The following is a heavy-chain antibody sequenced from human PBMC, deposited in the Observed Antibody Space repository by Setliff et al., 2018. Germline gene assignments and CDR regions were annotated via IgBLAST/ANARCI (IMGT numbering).Heavy chain of an antibody. J-gene: IGHJ4*02. CDR3: ARLWRRIQQIDY. CDR2: IYTSGST. V-gene: IGHV4-61*02. D-gene: IGHD3-10*01. Sequence: PSETLSLTCTVSGGSISSSSYYWGWIRQPPGKGLEWIGRIYTSGSTNYNPSLKSRVTISVDTSKNQFSLKLSSVTAADTAVYYCARLWRRIQQIDYWGQGTLVTVS. CDR1: GGSISSSSYY.